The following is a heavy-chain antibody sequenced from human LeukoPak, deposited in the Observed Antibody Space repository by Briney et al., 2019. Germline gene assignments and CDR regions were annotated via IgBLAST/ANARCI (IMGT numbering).Heavy chain of an antibody. V-gene: IGHV3-21*01. CDR1: GFTFNSYS. Sequence: KPGGSLRLSCAASGFTFNSYSMNWVRQAPGKGLEWVSSISSSSSYIYYADSVKGRFTISRDNAKNSLYLQMNSLRAEDTAVYYCARDPYSSSWYGGGNYFDYWGQGTLVTVSS. J-gene: IGHJ4*02. CDR3: ARDPYSSSWYGGGNYFDY. D-gene: IGHD6-13*01. CDR2: ISSSSSYI.